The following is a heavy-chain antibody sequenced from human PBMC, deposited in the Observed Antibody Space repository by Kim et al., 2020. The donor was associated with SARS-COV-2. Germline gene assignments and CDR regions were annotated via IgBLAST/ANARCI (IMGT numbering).Heavy chain of an antibody. CDR3: AGGGGWVLDS. V-gene: IGHV3-7*05. Sequence: GGSLRLSCAASGFTFTNYWMIWVRQAPGKGLEWVATIKQDGSEKHYVDSVRGRFTISRDNTKNSVYLQMDSLRDEDTAVYYCAGGGGWVLDSWGQGTLVAVST. CDR2: IKQDGSEK. CDR1: GFTFTNYW. D-gene: IGHD6-19*01. J-gene: IGHJ4*02.